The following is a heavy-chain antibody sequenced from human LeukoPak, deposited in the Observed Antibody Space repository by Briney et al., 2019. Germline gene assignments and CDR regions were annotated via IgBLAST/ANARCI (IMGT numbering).Heavy chain of an antibody. CDR1: GFTFSSYW. V-gene: IGHV3-7*01. CDR2: IKQDGSEK. CDR3: ARGGTRPVVYFQH. D-gene: IGHD6-6*01. J-gene: IGHJ1*01. Sequence: GGSLRLSCAASGFTFSSYWMSWVRQAPGKGLEWVANIKQDGSEKYYVDSVKGRFTISRDSAKNSLYLQMNSLRAEDTAVYYCARGGTRPVVYFQHWGQGTLVTVSS.